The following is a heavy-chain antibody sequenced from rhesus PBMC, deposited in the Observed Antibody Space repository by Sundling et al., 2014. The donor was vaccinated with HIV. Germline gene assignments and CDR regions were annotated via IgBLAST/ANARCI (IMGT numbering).Heavy chain of an antibody. J-gene: IGHJ4*01. D-gene: IGHD3-3*01. Sequence: QVQLQESGPGLVKPSETLSLTCVVSGGSFSGSYWGWIRQAPGKGLEWIGYIHGRGTSTNYNPSLKSRVTISRDTSKNQFSLKLSSVTAADTAVYYCARDPGPVRGLWGQGVLVTVSP. CDR1: GGSFSGSY. CDR3: ARDPGPVRGL. CDR2: IHGRGTST. V-gene: IGHV4-165*01.